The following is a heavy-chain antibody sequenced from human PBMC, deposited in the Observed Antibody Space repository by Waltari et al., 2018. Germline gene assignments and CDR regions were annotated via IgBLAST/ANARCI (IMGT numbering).Heavy chain of an antibody. Sequence: QQQLQESGPGLVKPSETLSLTCTVSGGSISSSNYYWGWIRQPPGTGLEWIGSIYYGGTTFHTPSLKSRVTISVDTSKNQFSGKLSSVTAADTAVYYCARTVGDPLPFDYWGQGTLVTVSS. D-gene: IGHD4-17*01. J-gene: IGHJ4*02. CDR3: ARTVGDPLPFDY. CDR1: GGSISSSNYY. CDR2: IYYGGTT. V-gene: IGHV4-39*01.